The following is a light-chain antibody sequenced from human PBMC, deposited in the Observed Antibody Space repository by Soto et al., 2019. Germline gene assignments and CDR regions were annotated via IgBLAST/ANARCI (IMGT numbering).Light chain of an antibody. Sequence: QSAPTQPPSASGSPGQSVTISCTGTSSDVGGHNYVSWYQQYPGKAPKLMIYEVSKRPSGVPDRFSGSKSVNTASLTVSGLQAEDEADYYCSSYAGSTNLIFGGGTKVTVL. CDR3: SSYAGSTNLI. CDR2: EVS. CDR1: SSDVGGHNY. V-gene: IGLV2-8*01. J-gene: IGLJ2*01.